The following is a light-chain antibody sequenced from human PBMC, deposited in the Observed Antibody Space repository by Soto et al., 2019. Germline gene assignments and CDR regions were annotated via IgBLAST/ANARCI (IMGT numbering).Light chain of an antibody. CDR3: ATWDNRLNGVV. CDR1: NSNIGGNN. CDR2: RSN. V-gene: IGLV1-47*01. J-gene: IGLJ3*02. Sequence: QSVLTQPPSASVPPVQRVTISCSGSNSNIGGNNVDWYQQVPGTAPKLLISRSNQRPSGVPDRFSGSKSGTSASLAISGLLSEDEADYYCATWDNRLNGVVFGGGTKVTVL.